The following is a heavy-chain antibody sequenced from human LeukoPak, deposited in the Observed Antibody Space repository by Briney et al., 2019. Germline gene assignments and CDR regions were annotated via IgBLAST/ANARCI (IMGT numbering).Heavy chain of an antibody. V-gene: IGHV4-59*01. D-gene: IGHD3-22*01. Sequence: SETLSLTCTVSGGSISSYYWSWIRQPLGKGLEWIGYIYYSGSTNYNPSLKSRVTISVDTSKNQFSLKLSSVTAADTAVYYCARAGYYDSSENWFDPWGQGTLVTVSS. CDR3: ARAGYYDSSENWFDP. CDR2: IYYSGST. J-gene: IGHJ5*02. CDR1: GGSISSYY.